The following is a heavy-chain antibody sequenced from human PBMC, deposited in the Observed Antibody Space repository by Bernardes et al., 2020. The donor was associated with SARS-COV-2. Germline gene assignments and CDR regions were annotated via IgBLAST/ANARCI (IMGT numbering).Heavy chain of an antibody. Sequence: GSLRLSCAASGFTFNNYAMSWVRQAPGTGLEWVSCLSAGGGSTYYADSVKGRFTISRDNSRNTLYLQMSSLRAEDTAIYYCAKDANWGSAYYYFDYWGQGTPVTVSA. V-gene: IGHV3-23*01. J-gene: IGHJ4*02. CDR1: GFTFNNYA. CDR3: AKDANWGSAYYYFDY. CDR2: LSAGGGST. D-gene: IGHD7-27*01.